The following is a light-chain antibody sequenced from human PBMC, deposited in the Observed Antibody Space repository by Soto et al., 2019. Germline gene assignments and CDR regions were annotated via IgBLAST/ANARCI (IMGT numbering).Light chain of an antibody. CDR2: GAS. CDR3: QQYGTHWIT. V-gene: IGKV3-20*01. CDR1: QSVSSSY. J-gene: IGKJ5*01. Sequence: EIVLTQSPGTLSLSPGERATLSCGASQSVSSSYLAWYQQKPGQAPRLLIYGASSRAAGIPDIPDRFRGSGSGTDFTLTISRLEPEDFAVYYCQQYGTHWITFGQGTRLEIK.